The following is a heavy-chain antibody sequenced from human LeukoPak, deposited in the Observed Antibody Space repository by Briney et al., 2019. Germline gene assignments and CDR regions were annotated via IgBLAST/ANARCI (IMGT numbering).Heavy chain of an antibody. CDR2: ISGSGGST. CDR1: GFTFSSYA. Sequence: GGSLRLSCVVSGFTFSSYAMSWVRQAPGKGLEWVSAISGSGGSTYYADSVKGRFTISRDNSKNTLYLQMSSLRAEDTAVYYCAKDRGIAAAGEIDYWGQGTLVTVSS. J-gene: IGHJ4*02. V-gene: IGHV3-23*01. CDR3: AKDRGIAAAGEIDY. D-gene: IGHD6-13*01.